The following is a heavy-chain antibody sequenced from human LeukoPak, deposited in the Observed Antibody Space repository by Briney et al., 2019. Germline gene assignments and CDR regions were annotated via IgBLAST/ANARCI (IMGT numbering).Heavy chain of an antibody. J-gene: IGHJ5*02. CDR1: GFTFSSYS. CDR2: ISSSSSYI. Sequence: GGSLRLSCAASGFTFSSYSMNWVRQAPGKGLEWFSSISSSSSYIYYADSVKGRFTISRDSAKNSLYLQMNSLGVEDTAVYYCVRDLTFTYAWGQGTLVTASS. CDR3: VRDLTFTYA. V-gene: IGHV3-21*01. D-gene: IGHD3-16*01.